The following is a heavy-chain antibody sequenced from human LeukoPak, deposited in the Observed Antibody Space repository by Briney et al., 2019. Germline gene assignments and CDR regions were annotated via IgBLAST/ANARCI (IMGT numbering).Heavy chain of an antibody. Sequence: GSLRLSCAASGFTVSSSYMSWVRQAPGKGLEWVSVIYSGGSTYYADSVKGRFTISRDNSKNTLYLQMNSLRAEDTAVYYCAREMANTRIDAFDIWGQGTMVTVSS. CDR1: GFTVSSSY. CDR2: IYSGGST. V-gene: IGHV3-66*01. J-gene: IGHJ3*02. D-gene: IGHD5-24*01. CDR3: AREMANTRIDAFDI.